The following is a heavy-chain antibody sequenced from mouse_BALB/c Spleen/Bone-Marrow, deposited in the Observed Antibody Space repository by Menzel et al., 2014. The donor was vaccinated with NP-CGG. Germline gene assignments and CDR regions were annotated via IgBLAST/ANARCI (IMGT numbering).Heavy chain of an antibody. D-gene: IGHD1-3*01. V-gene: IGHV1-4*01. CDR1: GYTFTDYT. J-gene: IGHJ3*01. CDR3: ARLKTNFAF. Sequence: VKLVESGAELARPGASVKMSCKASGYTFTDYTMHWVKQRPGQVLEWIGSINPSSTYTNYNQKFKDKATLTADKSSITAYMQLSSLTSEDSAVYYCARLKTNFAFWGQGTLVTVSA. CDR2: INPSSTYT.